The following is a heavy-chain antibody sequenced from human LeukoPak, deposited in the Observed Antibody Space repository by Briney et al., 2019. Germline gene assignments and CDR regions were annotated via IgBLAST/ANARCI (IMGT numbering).Heavy chain of an antibody. D-gene: IGHD3-10*01. J-gene: IGHJ4*02. CDR3: VYYYGSGSVEY. CDR2: FYYSGST. CDR1: GGSITSSNYY. V-gene: IGHV4-39*01. Sequence: SETVSLTCTVSGGSITSSNYYWGWIRQPPGKGLEWIGSFYYSGSTNYNPSLKSRVTISVDTSKNQFSLKLSSVTAADTAVYYCVYYYGSGSVEYWGQGTLVTVSS.